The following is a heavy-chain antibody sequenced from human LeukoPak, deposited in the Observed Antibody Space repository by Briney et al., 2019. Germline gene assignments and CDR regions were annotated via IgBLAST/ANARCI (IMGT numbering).Heavy chain of an antibody. D-gene: IGHD1-14*01. Sequence: PGRSLRLSCAASGFNFSSYWMHWVRQVPGKGLVWVARINPGGSSITYADSVKGRFTISRDNAKNTLYLQMDSLRAEDTGVYYCARINQADDYWGQGTLVTVSS. J-gene: IGHJ4*02. CDR2: INPGGSSI. CDR3: ARINQADDY. CDR1: GFNFSSYW. V-gene: IGHV3-74*01.